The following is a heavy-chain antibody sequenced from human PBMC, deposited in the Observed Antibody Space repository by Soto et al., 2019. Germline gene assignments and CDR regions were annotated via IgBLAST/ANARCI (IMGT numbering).Heavy chain of an antibody. Sequence: QVQLVESGGGVVQPGRSLRLSCAASGFTFSYYGMHWVRQAPGKGLEWVAVIWYDGSNKFYADSVKGRFTISRDNSKNTLFLQMNSLRAEDTAVYYCAXDRGSXGYYYGMDVWGQGTTVTVSS. V-gene: IGHV3-33*01. CDR2: IWYDGSNK. CDR3: AXDRGSXGYYYGMDV. CDR1: GFTFSYYG. J-gene: IGHJ6*02. D-gene: IGHD5-18*01.